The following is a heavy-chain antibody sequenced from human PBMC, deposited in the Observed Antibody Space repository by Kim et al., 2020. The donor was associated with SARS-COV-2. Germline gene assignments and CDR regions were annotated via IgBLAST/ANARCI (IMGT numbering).Heavy chain of an antibody. Sequence: SLKARFTISREESKNSLYLQMDSLKIEDTAVYFCASRISGDYGIDYWGQGTLVTVSS. V-gene: IGHV3-72*01. J-gene: IGHJ4*02. CDR3: ASRISGDYGIDY. D-gene: IGHD4-17*01.